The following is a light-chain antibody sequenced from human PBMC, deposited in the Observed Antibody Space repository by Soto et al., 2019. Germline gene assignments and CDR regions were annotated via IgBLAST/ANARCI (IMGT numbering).Light chain of an antibody. J-gene: IGKJ1*01. CDR3: QQYGSSPWT. Sequence: ETVLTQSPGTLSLSPEERATLSCRASQTISSNYLAWYRQTPGQAPRLLIYGASNRATGIADRFSGSGSGTDFTLIISRLEPEDFALYYCQQYGSSPWTFGQGTKVEIK. V-gene: IGKV3-20*01. CDR2: GAS. CDR1: QTISSNY.